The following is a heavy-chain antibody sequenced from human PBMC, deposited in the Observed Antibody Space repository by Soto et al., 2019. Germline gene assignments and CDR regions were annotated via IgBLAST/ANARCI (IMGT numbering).Heavy chain of an antibody. J-gene: IGHJ4*02. D-gene: IGHD3-22*01. CDR2: ISYDGSNK. CDR1: GFTFSSYA. Sequence: GGSLRLSCAASGFTFSSYAMHWVRQAPGKGLEWVAVISYDGSNKYYADSVKGRFTISRDNSKNTLYLQMNSLRAEDTAVYYCARDPSFDSSGEPGDYWGQGTLVTVSS. CDR3: ARDPSFDSSGEPGDY. V-gene: IGHV3-30-3*01.